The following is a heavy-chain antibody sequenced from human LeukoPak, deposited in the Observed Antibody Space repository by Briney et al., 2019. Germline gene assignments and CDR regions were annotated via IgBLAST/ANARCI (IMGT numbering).Heavy chain of an antibody. CDR3: ARDLEVVVVPAAPN. CDR1: GFTFSSYD. CDR2: IRYDGSYK. D-gene: IGHD2-2*01. V-gene: IGHV3-30*02. Sequence: GGSMRLSCAASGFTFSSYDMHWVRQAPGKGLDWVAFIRYDGSYKYYADSVKGRFTISRDNSKNTLYLQMNSLRAEDTAVYYCARDLEVVVVPAAPNWGQGTLVTVSS. J-gene: IGHJ1*01.